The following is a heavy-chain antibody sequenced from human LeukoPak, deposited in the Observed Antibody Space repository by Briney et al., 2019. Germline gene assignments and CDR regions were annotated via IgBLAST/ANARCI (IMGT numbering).Heavy chain of an antibody. Sequence: ASVKVSCKAFGYTFTSYYMHWVRQAPGQGLEWMGIINPSGGSTSYAQKFQGRVTMTRDMSTSTVYMELNSLRSEDTALYYCARRSIFGVLNPFDIWGQGTMVTVSS. V-gene: IGHV1-46*01. D-gene: IGHD3-3*01. CDR2: INPSGGST. CDR3: ARRSIFGVLNPFDI. J-gene: IGHJ3*02. CDR1: GYTFTSYY.